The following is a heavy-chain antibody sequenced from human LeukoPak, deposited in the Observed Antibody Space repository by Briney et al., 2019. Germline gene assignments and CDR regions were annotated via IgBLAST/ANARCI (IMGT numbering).Heavy chain of an antibody. CDR3: AGRGPYILAAAGTPNFDY. CDR2: VRYDGSNK. J-gene: IGHJ4*02. D-gene: IGHD6-13*01. V-gene: IGHV3-30*02. CDR1: GFTFIRYG. Sequence: GGSLRLSCAASGFTFIRYGMHWVPEAPGKGLEWGAFVRYDGSNKYHADSVKDRFTIARDNSKITMYLQKNSLRAEDTAVYYCAGRGPYILAAAGTPNFDYWGQGNLVTVSA.